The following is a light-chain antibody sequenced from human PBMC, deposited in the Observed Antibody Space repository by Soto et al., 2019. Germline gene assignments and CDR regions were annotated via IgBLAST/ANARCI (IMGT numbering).Light chain of an antibody. CDR3: QQYDSWPPWT. CDR2: GAS. V-gene: IGKV3-15*01. J-gene: IGKJ1*01. Sequence: EIVMTQSPATLSVSPGERATLSCRASQRVSSNLAWYQQKPGQAPRLLIYGASTRATGIPARFSGSGSETEFTLTISSLQSEDFAVYSCQQYDSWPPWTFGQGTKVEIK. CDR1: QRVSSN.